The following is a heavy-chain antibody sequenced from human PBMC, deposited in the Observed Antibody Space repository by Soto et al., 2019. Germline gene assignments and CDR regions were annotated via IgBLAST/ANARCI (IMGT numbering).Heavy chain of an antibody. CDR3: VKAENYDFWSGYLNWFDP. Sequence: GGSLRLSCSASGFTFSSYAMHWVRQAPGKGLEYVSAISSNGGSTYYADSVKGGFTISRDNSKNTLYLQMSSLRAEDTAVYYCVKAENYDFWSGYLNWFDPWGQGTLVTVS. CDR1: GFTFSSYA. J-gene: IGHJ5*02. D-gene: IGHD3-3*01. V-gene: IGHV3-64D*06. CDR2: ISSNGGST.